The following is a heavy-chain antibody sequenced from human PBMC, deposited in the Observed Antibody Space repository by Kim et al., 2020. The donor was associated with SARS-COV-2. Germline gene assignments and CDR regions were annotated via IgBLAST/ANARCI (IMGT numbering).Heavy chain of an antibody. D-gene: IGHD6-6*01. Sequence: NPPLNSRVTISVDTSKNQFSLKLSSVTAADTAVYYCARGGIAARPNWFDPWGQGTLVTVSS. J-gene: IGHJ5*02. CDR3: ARGGIAARPNWFDP. V-gene: IGHV4-34*01.